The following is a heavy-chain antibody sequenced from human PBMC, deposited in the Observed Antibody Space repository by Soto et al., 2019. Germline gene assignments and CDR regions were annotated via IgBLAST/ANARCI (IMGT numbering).Heavy chain of an antibody. CDR2: ISHSGST. CDR3: ARGEVVALGY. D-gene: IGHD2-15*01. J-gene: IGHJ4*02. Sequence: QLQLQESGSGLVKPSQTLSLTCAVSGGSISSGGYSWSWIRQPPGKGLEWIGYISHSGSTYYHPSLTSRVPLLVDRSKNQCSLKLSSVTAADTAVYYCARGEVVALGYWGQGTLVTVSS. V-gene: IGHV4-30-2*01. CDR1: GGSISSGGYS.